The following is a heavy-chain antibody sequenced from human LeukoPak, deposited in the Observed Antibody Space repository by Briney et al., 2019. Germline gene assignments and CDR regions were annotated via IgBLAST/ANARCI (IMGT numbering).Heavy chain of an antibody. Sequence: PGGSLRLSCAASGFTFSSYAMSWVRQAPGKGLEWVSAISGSGGSTYYADSVKGRFTISRDNSKNTLYLQMNSLRAEDTAVYYCARDYYDSSGYHTGEYFQHWGQGTLVTVSS. J-gene: IGHJ1*01. V-gene: IGHV3-23*01. D-gene: IGHD3-22*01. CDR3: ARDYYDSSGYHTGEYFQH. CDR1: GFTFSSYA. CDR2: ISGSGGST.